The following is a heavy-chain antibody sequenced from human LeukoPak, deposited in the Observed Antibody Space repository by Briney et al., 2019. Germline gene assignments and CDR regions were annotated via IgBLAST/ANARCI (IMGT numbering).Heavy chain of an antibody. V-gene: IGHV3-30*03. CDR1: GLTFSGYD. CDR3: ARIYYYDSSVNYDYWYFDL. Sequence: GGSLRLSCAASGLTFSGYDMHWVRQATGKGPEWVAVMSYGGQNERYADSVKGRFTVSRDNPKNTVYLEMNSLRAEDTAVYYSARIYYYDSSVNYDYWYFDLWGRGTLVTVSS. D-gene: IGHD3-22*01. CDR2: MSYGGQNE. J-gene: IGHJ2*01.